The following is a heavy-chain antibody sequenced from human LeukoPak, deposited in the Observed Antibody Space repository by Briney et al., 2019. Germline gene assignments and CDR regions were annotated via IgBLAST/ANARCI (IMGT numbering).Heavy chain of an antibody. J-gene: IGHJ3*02. CDR3: ASSTLYSTPGGPAFDI. V-gene: IGHV4-39*01. CDR1: GGSISSSSYY. Sequence: SETLSLTCTVSGGSISSSSYYWGWIRQPPGKGLEWIGSIYYSGSTYYNPSLKSRVTISVDTSKNQFSLKLSSVTAADTAVYYCASSTLYSTPGGPAFDIWGQGTMVTVSS. D-gene: IGHD6-13*01. CDR2: IYYSGST.